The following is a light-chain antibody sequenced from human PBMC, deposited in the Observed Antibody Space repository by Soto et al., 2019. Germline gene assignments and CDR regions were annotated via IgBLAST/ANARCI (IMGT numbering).Light chain of an antibody. V-gene: IGKV3-15*01. CDR2: RAS. J-gene: IGKJ4*01. CDR1: QSIKSN. CDR3: QQYTNWPRA. Sequence: IVMTQSPATLSVSPGGRATLSCRASQSIKSNLAWYQQKPGQAPRLIIYRASTRATGIPARFSGSGSGTEFTLTISSLQSEDFAVYYCQQYTNWPRAFGGGTKVEIK.